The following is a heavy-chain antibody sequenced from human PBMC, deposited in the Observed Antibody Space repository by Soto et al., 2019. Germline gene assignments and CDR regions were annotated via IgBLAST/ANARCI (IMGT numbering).Heavy chain of an antibody. D-gene: IGHD1-26*01. CDR2: ISSSGSTI. Sequence: EVQLVESGGGLVQPGGSLRLSCAASGFTFSSYEMNWVRQAPGKGLEWVSYISSSGSTIYYADSVKGRFTISRDNAKNSLYLQMNSLRAEDTAVYSCARVGWWHMGADYWGQGTLVTVSS. J-gene: IGHJ4*02. CDR3: ARVGWWHMGADY. V-gene: IGHV3-48*03. CDR1: GFTFSSYE.